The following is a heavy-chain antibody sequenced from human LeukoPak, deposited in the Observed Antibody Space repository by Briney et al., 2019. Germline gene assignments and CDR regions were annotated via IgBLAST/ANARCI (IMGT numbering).Heavy chain of an antibody. CDR3: ARLVPAGPFDY. Sequence: GASVKVSYRASGYTFTGYYIHWVRQAPGQGLEWMGWINPNSGGTNYAQRFQGRVTMTRDTSIITAYMELSRLESDDTAVYYCARLVPAGPFDYWGQGTLVTVSS. CDR1: GYTFTGYY. CDR2: INPNSGGT. V-gene: IGHV1-2*02. J-gene: IGHJ4*02.